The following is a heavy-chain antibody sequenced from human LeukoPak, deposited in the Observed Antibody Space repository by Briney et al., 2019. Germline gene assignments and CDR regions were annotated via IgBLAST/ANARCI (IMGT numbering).Heavy chain of an antibody. J-gene: IGHJ4*02. CDR3: ARDLPVRYSGSYSDN. Sequence: SETLSLTCTVSGGSISSYYWSWIRQPPGKGLEWIGYIYYSGSTNYNPSLKSRVTISVDTSKNQFSLKLSSVTAADTAVYYCARDLPVRYSGSYSDNWGQGTLVTVSS. V-gene: IGHV4-59*01. D-gene: IGHD1-26*01. CDR2: IYYSGST. CDR1: GGSISSYY.